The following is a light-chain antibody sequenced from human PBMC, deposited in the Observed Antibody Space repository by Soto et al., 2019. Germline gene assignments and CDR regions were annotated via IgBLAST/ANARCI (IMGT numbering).Light chain of an antibody. V-gene: IGKV1-5*01. CDR2: DAS. J-gene: IGKJ1*01. CDR3: QEYNNYWT. CDR1: QSISNW. Sequence: DIQMTQSPSTLSAKVGDRVTITCRASQSISNWLAWYQQKPGKAPKLLIYDASSLESGVPSRFSGSGSGTEITLTISSLHPDDFATYYCQEYNNYWTFGQGTKVDI.